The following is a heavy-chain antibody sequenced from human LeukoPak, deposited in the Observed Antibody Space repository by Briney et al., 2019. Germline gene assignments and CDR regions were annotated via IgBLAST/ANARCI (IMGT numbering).Heavy chain of an antibody. J-gene: IGHJ4*02. V-gene: IGHV1-2*02. CDR2: INPNSGGT. D-gene: IGHD6-19*01. CDR1: GYTFTGYF. CDR3: AQNLGYSSGWGDY. Sequence: GASVKVSCKASGYTFTGYFMHWVRRAPGQGLEWMGWINPNSGGTNYAQQFQGRVTMTRDTSISTAYMEVSSLRSDDTAVYYCAQNLGYSSGWGDYWGQGTLVTVSS.